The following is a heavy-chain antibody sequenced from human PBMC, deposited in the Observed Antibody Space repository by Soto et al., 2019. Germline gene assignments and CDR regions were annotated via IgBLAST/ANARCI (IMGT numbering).Heavy chain of an antibody. CDR3: TTGLES. V-gene: IGHV3-74*01. Sequence: EVQLVQSGGGSVQPGGSLRLSCAASGFTFTNYWMHWVRQVPGKGLVWVSRIDGVGTGTSYSDSVRGRFTISRDNAENTLYLPMNSLRAEDTAVYNCTTGLESWGQGTLVTVSS. D-gene: IGHD1-1*01. CDR2: IDGVGTGT. J-gene: IGHJ5*02. CDR1: GFTFTNYW.